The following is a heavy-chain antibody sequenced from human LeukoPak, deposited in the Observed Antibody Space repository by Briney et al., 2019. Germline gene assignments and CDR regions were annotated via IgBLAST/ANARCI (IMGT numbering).Heavy chain of an antibody. CDR1: GFTVSSSY. Sequence: PGGSLRLSCAASGFTVSSSYMSWVRKAPGKGLEWVSFFYSGGSTYYADSVKGRFTISRDNSKNTLYLQMNSLRAEDTAVYYCARDSSLPYSSSWYGFDYWGQGTLVTVSS. V-gene: IGHV3-53*01. D-gene: IGHD6-13*01. J-gene: IGHJ4*02. CDR2: FYSGGST. CDR3: ARDSSLPYSSSWYGFDY.